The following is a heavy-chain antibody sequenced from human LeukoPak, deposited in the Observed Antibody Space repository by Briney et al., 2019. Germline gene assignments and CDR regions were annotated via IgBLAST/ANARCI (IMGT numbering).Heavy chain of an antibody. J-gene: IGHJ4*02. CDR1: GYTLSGYY. Sequence: ASVKVSCKASGYTLSGYYIHWVRQAPRQGLEWVGWMNPNSGATNNAQKFQGRVTLSRDTSISTAYMELSKLRSDDTAVYYCARSGITTIPNFDYWGQGTLVTVSS. CDR3: ARSGITTIPNFDY. V-gene: IGHV1-2*02. CDR2: MNPNSGAT. D-gene: IGHD5-12*01.